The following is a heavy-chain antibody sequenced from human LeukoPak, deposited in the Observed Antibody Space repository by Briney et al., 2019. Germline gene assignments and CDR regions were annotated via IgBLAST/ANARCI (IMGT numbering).Heavy chain of an antibody. Sequence: SETLSLTCTVSGYSISSGYYWGWIRQPPGKGLEWIGSIYHSGSTYYNPSLKSRVTISVDTSKNQFSLKLSSVTAADTAVYYCAREVDTAMVLLDYWGQGTLVTVSS. CDR2: IYHSGST. CDR3: AREVDTAMVLLDY. V-gene: IGHV4-38-2*02. D-gene: IGHD5-18*01. J-gene: IGHJ4*02. CDR1: GYSISSGYY.